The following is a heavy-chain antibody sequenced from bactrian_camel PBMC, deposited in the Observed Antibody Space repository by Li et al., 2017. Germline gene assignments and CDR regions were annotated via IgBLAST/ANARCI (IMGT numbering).Heavy chain of an antibody. V-gene: IGHV3S1*01. CDR2: IYNGGGST. D-gene: IGHD5*01. Sequence: QVQLVESGGGSVQAGGSLTLSCVASGYIDKRNCMGWVRQIAGEGREGNATIYNGGGSTWYHDSVTGRFTISQDNAKKTTYLQMDHLKTEDTAIYYCAAGWSYGVGTLLRRHYNYWGQGTQVTVS. J-gene: IGHJ4*01. CDR3: AAGWSYGVGTLLRRHYNY. CDR1: GYIDKRNC.